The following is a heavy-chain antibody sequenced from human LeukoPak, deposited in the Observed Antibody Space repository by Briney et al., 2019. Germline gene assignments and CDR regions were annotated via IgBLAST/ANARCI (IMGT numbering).Heavy chain of an antibody. V-gene: IGHV5-51*01. CDR2: IYPGDSDT. J-gene: IGHJ4*02. D-gene: IGHD3-10*01. CDR3: AREDYYGSGSANGPFDY. Sequence: GESLKISCKGSGYSFTSYWIGWVRQMPGKGLEWMGIIYPGDSDTRYSPSFQGQVTISADKSISTAYLQWSSLRASDTAMYYCAREDYYGSGSANGPFDYWGQGTLVTVSS. CDR1: GYSFTSYW.